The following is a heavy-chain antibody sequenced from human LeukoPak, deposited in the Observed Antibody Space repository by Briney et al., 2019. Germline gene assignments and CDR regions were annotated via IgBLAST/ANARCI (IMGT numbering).Heavy chain of an antibody. CDR2: ISAYNGNT. D-gene: IGHD2/OR15-2a*01. V-gene: IGHV1-18*04. CDR1: GYIFTSYW. J-gene: IGHJ4*02. Sequence: GESLKISCKGSGYIFTSYWIAWVRQAPGQGLEWMGWISAYNGNTNYAQKLQGRVTMTTDTSTSTAYMELRSLRSDDTAVYYCARGYFTGFDYWGQGTLVTVSS. CDR3: ARGYFTGFDY.